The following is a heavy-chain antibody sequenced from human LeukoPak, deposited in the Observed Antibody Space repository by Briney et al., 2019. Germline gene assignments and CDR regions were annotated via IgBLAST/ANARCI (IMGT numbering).Heavy chain of an antibody. CDR1: GFTFRRYA. CDR2: LSGGGDST. J-gene: IGHJ4*02. D-gene: IGHD3-22*01. Sequence: PGGSLRLSCAASGFTFRRYAMNWVRQVPGKGLEWVSGLSGGGDSTYYADSVKGRFTISRDNAKNSLYLQMNSLRAEDTAVYYCAREGYDSSGYYNYWGQGTLVTVSS. V-gene: IGHV3-23*01. CDR3: AREGYDSSGYYNY.